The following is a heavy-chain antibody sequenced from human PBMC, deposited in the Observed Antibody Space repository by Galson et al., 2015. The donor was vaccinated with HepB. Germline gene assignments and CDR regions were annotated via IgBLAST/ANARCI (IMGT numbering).Heavy chain of an antibody. CDR2: ISAYNGNT. V-gene: IGHV1-18*01. CDR3: AREGRVGGWFDP. Sequence: SVKVSCKASGYTFTSYVIIWVQQAPGQGLEGMAWISAYNGNTNNAQKLQARATMTTDTSTSAAYMERRSLRPNDTAVYYCAREGRVGGWFDPWGQGTLVTVSS. J-gene: IGHJ5*02. CDR1: GYTFTSYV. D-gene: IGHD2-15*01.